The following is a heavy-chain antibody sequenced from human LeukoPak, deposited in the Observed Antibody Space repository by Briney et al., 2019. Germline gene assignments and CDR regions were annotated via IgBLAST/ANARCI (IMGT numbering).Heavy chain of an antibody. V-gene: IGHV4-59*01. D-gene: IGHD6-13*01. J-gene: IGHJ5*02. Sequence: SETLSLTCTVSSGSITGYYWSWIRQPPGKGLEWIGYVYATGTTNYNPSLKTRATISIDTSKNQLSLTLTSVTAADTAVYYCARHSSGYSSSWYSQNWFDPWGQGTLVTVSS. CDR2: VYATGTT. CDR1: SGSITGYY. CDR3: ARHSSGYSSSWYSQNWFDP.